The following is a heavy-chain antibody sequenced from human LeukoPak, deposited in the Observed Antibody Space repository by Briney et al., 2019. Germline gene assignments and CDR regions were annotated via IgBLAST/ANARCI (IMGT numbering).Heavy chain of an antibody. D-gene: IGHD3-16*01. CDR2: ISGRSSHV. J-gene: IGHJ4*02. CDR3: GRAFPPLRTASAGDL. Sequence: EGSLRLSCSASGFSFSDYDMNWFRQAPGKGLEWISSISGRSSHVYYGDSVKGRFSISRDNAMNSVFLQMNSLGVEDTALYFCGRAFPPLRTASAGDLWGQGTLVTVSS. CDR1: GFSFSDYD. V-gene: IGHV3-21*01.